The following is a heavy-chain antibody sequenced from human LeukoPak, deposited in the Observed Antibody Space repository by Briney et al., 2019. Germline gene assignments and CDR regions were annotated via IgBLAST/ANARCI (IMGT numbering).Heavy chain of an antibody. V-gene: IGHV3-7*01. CDR1: GFTFSSYG. CDR2: INQDGSEE. J-gene: IGHJ4*02. CDR3: SRSLDY. Sequence: GGSLRLSCAASGFTFSSYGMHWVRQAPGKGMEWVANINQDGSEENYADSVKGRFTISRDNAKNSLYLQMNSLRAEDTAVYYCSRSLDYWGRGALVTASS.